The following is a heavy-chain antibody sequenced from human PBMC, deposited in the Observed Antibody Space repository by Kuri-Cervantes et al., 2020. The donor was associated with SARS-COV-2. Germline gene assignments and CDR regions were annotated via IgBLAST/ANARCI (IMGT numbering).Heavy chain of an antibody. Sequence: SGPTLVKPTKTLTLTCTFPGFSLSTSGMCVNWIRQPPGKALEWLARIDWDDDKYYSTPLKTWLTIPKDTSNNQVVLTMTNMDSVDTATYYCARIRLRSYYDSSGYYEGADYWGQGTLVTVSS. J-gene: IGHJ4*02. D-gene: IGHD3-22*01. CDR3: ARIRLRSYYDSSGYYEGADY. CDR2: IDWDDDK. CDR1: GFSLSTSGMC. V-gene: IGHV2-70*11.